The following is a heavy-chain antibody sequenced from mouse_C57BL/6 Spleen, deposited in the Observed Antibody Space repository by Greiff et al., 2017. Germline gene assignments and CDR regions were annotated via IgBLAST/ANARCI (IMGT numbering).Heavy chain of an antibody. CDR1: GYTFTSYG. J-gene: IGHJ4*01. V-gene: IGHV1-81*01. CDR3: PRPHKGAMDH. D-gene: IGHD1-3*01. Sequence: QVQLQQSGAELARPGASVKLSCKASGYTFTSYGISWVKQRPGQGLEWIGEIYPRGGNTYYNEKFKGKATLTADKSSSTAYMELRSLTSEESAVYFCPRPHKGAMDHWGQGTPAPGPS. CDR2: IYPRGGNT.